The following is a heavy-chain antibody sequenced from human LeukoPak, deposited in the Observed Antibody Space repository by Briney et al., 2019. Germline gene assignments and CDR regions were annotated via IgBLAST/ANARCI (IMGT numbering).Heavy chain of an antibody. J-gene: IGHJ4*02. CDR2: ISGNGGST. D-gene: IGHD1-26*01. CDR3: VKDLVGATSF. Sequence: GGSLRLSCSASGFTFSNYAMYWVRQAPGKGLDFVPGISGNGGSTYYADSVKGRFTISRDNSKNTLYLQMSSLRAEDAAVYYCVKDLVGATSFWGQGTLVTVSS. V-gene: IGHV3-64D*06. CDR1: GFTFSNYA.